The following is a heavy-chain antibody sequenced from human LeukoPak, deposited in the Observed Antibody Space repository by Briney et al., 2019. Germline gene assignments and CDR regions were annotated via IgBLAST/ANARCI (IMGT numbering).Heavy chain of an antibody. V-gene: IGHV4-4*07. J-gene: IGHJ3*02. CDR1: GGSISSYY. CDR3: ARVIPEYYDFWSGYFAFDI. D-gene: IGHD3-3*01. CDR2: IYTSGST. Sequence: SETLSLTCTVSGGSISSYYWSWIRQPAGRGLERIGRIYTSGSTNYNPSLKSRVTMSVDMSKNQFSLKLSSVTAAGTAVYYCARVIPEYYDFWSGYFAFDIWGQGTMVTVSS.